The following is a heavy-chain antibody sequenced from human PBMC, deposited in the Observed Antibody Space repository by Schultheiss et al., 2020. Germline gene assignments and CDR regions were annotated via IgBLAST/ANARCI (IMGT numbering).Heavy chain of an antibody. CDR1: GGTFSSYA. Sequence: SVKVSCKASGGTFSSYAISWVRQAPGQGLEWMGGIIPIFGTANYAQKFQGRVTITADESTSTAYMELRSLRSDDTAVYYCAKDGGQHLNYHYGLDVWGQGTTVTVSS. J-gene: IGHJ6*02. CDR2: IIPIFGTA. D-gene: IGHD6-13*01. V-gene: IGHV1-69*13. CDR3: AKDGGQHLNYHYGLDV.